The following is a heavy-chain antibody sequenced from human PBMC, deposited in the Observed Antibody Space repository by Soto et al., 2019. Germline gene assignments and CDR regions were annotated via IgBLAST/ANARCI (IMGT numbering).Heavy chain of an antibody. D-gene: IGHD1-7*01. CDR3: ASRDPGTSVDY. CDR2: IYRTGST. Sequence: SETLPCTCAVSGGSINSSNGWTWGRQPPGKGLEWIGEIYRTGSTNYNPSLKSRVTISLDKSENQFSLKVTSLTAADTAVYYCASRDPGTSVDYWGQGTLVT. V-gene: IGHV4-4*02. CDR1: GGSINSSNG. J-gene: IGHJ4*02.